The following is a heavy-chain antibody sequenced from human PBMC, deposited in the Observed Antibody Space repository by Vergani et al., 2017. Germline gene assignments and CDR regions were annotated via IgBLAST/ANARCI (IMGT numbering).Heavy chain of an antibody. CDR1: GGSFTSYH. Sequence: QVQLQQWGGGLLKPSETLSLTCVVNGGSFTSYHWTWIRQSPGEGLEWVGDIEHTGRPDYNPSLKSLLTMSVDKSLNHFSLTLNSVTATDTAIYFCARVNTETNGHLYYYYYMDVWGQGTAVTVS. J-gene: IGHJ6*03. CDR3: ARVNTETNGHLYYYYYMDV. V-gene: IGHV4-34*01. D-gene: IGHD4-11*01. CDR2: IEHTGRP.